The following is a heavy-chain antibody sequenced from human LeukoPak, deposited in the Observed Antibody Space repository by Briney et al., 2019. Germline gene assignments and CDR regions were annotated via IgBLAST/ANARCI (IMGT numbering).Heavy chain of an antibody. CDR1: GYTFTGYY. CDR3: ARDTPYGDYGRVLDYYYYGTDV. D-gene: IGHD4-17*01. V-gene: IGHV1-2*02. Sequence: ASVKVSCKASGYTFTGYYMHWVRQAPGQGLEWMGWINPNSGGTNYAQKFQGRVTMTRDTSISTAYMELSRLRSDDTAVYYCARDTPYGDYGRVLDYYYYGTDVWGQGTTVTVSS. J-gene: IGHJ6*02. CDR2: INPNSGGT.